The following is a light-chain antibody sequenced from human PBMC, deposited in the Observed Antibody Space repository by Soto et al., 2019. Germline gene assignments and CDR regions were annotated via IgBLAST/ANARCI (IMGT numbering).Light chain of an antibody. CDR1: SSDVGGYNY. Sequence: QAALTQPASVSGSPGQSITISCTGTSSDVGGYNYVSWYQQHPGKAPKLMIYEVSNRPSGFSNRFSGSKSGNTASLTISGLQAEDEADYYCSSYTSSSTPSVFGTGTKLTVL. CDR3: SSYTSSSTPSV. CDR2: EVS. V-gene: IGLV2-14*01. J-gene: IGLJ1*01.